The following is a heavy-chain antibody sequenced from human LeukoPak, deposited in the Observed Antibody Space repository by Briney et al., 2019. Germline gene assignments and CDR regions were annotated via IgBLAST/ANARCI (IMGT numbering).Heavy chain of an antibody. CDR2: INYSGST. D-gene: IGHD1-14*01. CDR1: GDSISSSPEY. V-gene: IGHV4-39*01. J-gene: IGHJ5*01. CDR3: SRPFVTGVDGRGWFHS. Sequence: PSETLSLTCSVSGDSISSSPEYWGWIRQPPGKGLEYIGGINYSGSTYYDPSLKGRVTISVDTSKNQFSLKVTSMTAADSAVYYCSRPFVTGVDGRGWFHSWSQGTLVTVSS.